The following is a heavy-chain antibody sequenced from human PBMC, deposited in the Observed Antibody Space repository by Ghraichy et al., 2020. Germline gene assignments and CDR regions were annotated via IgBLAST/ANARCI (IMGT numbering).Heavy chain of an antibody. CDR3: ARLRYCSSSSCTATNYFDY. V-gene: IGHV4-39*01. Sequence: SETLSLTCTVSGGSISSSDYYWVWIRQPPGKGLEWIGSIFYSGTTHYKSSLKSRVILSVDTSKNQFFMRLSSVTAAETAVFYCARLRYCSSSSCTATNYFDYWGXXTLVTVSS. CDR1: GGSISSSDYY. CDR2: IFYSGTT. J-gene: IGHJ4*01. D-gene: IGHD2-2*01.